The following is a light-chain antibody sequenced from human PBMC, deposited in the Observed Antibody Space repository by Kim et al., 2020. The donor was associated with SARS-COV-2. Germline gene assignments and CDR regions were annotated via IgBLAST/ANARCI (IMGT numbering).Light chain of an antibody. Sequence: APGKTARITCGGNNIGSKSVHWYQQKPGQAPVLVIYYDSDRPSGIPERFSGSNSGNTATLTISRVAAGDEADCYCQVWDSSSDHWVFGRGTQLTVL. V-gene: IGLV3-21*04. CDR2: YDS. J-gene: IGLJ3*02. CDR1: NIGSKS. CDR3: QVWDSSSDHWV.